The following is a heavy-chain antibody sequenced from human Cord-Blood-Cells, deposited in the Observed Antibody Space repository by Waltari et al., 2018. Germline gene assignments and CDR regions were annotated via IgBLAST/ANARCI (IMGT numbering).Heavy chain of an antibody. CDR1: GYTFTGYY. Sequence: QVQLVQSGAEVKKPGASVKVSCKASGYTFTGYYMHWVRQAPGQGLEWMGWINPNRGGTNDAQELQGRVTMTRDTSISTAYMELSRLRSDDTAVYYCARAPRYGSCPDYWGQGTLVTVSS. CDR2: INPNRGGT. V-gene: IGHV1-2*02. D-gene: IGHD2-2*01. CDR3: ARAPRYGSCPDY. J-gene: IGHJ4*02.